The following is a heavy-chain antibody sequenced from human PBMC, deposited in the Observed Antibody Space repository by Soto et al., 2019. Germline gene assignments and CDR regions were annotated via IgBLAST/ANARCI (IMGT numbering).Heavy chain of an antibody. Sequence: SVKVSCKASGFSFTSSAVQWVRQARGQRLEWIGWIVVGSGNTNYAQKFQERVTITRDMSTSTAYMELSSLRSEDTAVYYCAAEGRGYYYYGLDVWGQGTTVTVSS. CDR3: AAEGRGYYYYGLDV. V-gene: IGHV1-58*01. J-gene: IGHJ6*02. D-gene: IGHD3-10*01. CDR1: GFSFTSSA. CDR2: IVVGSGNT.